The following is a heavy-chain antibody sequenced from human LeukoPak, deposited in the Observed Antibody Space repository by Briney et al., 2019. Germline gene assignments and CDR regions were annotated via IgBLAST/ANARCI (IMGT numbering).Heavy chain of an antibody. V-gene: IGHV3-23*01. Sequence: GGSLRLSCVASGFSFSAYAITWVRQAAGKGMEWVSAIRGNSERTYYADSVRGRFTISRDNSKDTSYLQISSLRVEDTAVYYCAREQSGTRGWYTVDYWGQGTLVAVSS. D-gene: IGHD6-19*01. CDR2: IRGNSERT. CDR3: AREQSGTRGWYTVDY. CDR1: GFSFSAYA. J-gene: IGHJ4*02.